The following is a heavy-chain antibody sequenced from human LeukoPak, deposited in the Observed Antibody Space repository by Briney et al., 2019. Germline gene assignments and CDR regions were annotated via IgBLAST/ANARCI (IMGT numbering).Heavy chain of an antibody. D-gene: IGHD6-13*01. CDR3: ARGLESSRGVDP. V-gene: IGHV4-34*01. Sequence: TASETLSLTCAVYGASFSGYYWSWIRQPPGKGLEWIGEINHSGSTNYNPSLKSRVTTSVDTSKNQFSLKLSSVTAADTAVYYCARGLESSRGVDPWGQGTLVTVSS. CDR1: GASFSGYY. CDR2: INHSGST. J-gene: IGHJ5*02.